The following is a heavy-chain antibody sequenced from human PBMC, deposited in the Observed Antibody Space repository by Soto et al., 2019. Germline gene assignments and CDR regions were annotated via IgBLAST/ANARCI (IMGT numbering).Heavy chain of an antibody. CDR2: INPNTGGT. D-gene: IGHD2-21*02. V-gene: IGHV1-2*06. CDR3: ARQLAYCGGDCYTEPIDY. CDR1: GYTFTKYY. Sequence: ASVKVSCKASGYTFTKYYVLWVRQAPGQGLEWVGRINPNTGGTNYTQKFQDRVTMTRDTSITTAYMELSRLRSDDTAVYYCARQLAYCGGDCYTEPIDYWGQGTQVTVSS. J-gene: IGHJ4*02.